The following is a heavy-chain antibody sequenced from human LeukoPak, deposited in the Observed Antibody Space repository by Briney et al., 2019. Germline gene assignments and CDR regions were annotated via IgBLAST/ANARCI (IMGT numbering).Heavy chain of an antibody. J-gene: IGHJ4*02. CDR1: GFIFSSYW. Sequence: GGSLRLSCAASGFIFSSYWMHWVRQAPGKGLVWVSRINSDGSSTSYADSVKGRFTISRDNAKNSLYLQMNSLRAEDTAVYYCARESAGHAGSGYSLVDFDYWGQGTLVTVSS. CDR3: ARESAGHAGSGYSLVDFDY. V-gene: IGHV3-74*01. CDR2: INSDGSST. D-gene: IGHD3-22*01.